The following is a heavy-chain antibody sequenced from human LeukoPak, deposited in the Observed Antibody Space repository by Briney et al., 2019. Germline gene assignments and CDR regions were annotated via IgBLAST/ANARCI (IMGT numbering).Heavy chain of an antibody. D-gene: IGHD1-1*01. CDR3: ATNWNLDY. CDR1: GGSFSGYY. Sequence: SETLSLTCAVYGGSFSGYYWSWIRQPPGKGLEWIGDINHSESTNYNPSLKSRVTISVDTSKNQFSLKLTSVTAADTAVHYCATNWNLDYWGQGTLVTVSS. V-gene: IGHV4-34*01. J-gene: IGHJ4*02. CDR2: INHSEST.